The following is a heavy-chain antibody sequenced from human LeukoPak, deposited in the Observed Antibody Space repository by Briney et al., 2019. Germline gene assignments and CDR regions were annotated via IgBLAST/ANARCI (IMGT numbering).Heavy chain of an antibody. V-gene: IGHV3-23*01. Sequence: GGSLRLSCAASGFTFSGSAMSWVRQAPGEGLEWVSLISYSGANSYYTDSVRGRFTISRDNSKDTLFLQMNSLRAEDTAIYYCARAMDGWFDPWGQGTLVTVSS. J-gene: IGHJ5*02. CDR1: GFTFSGSA. D-gene: IGHD3/OR15-3a*01. CDR2: ISYSGANS. CDR3: ARAMDGWFDP.